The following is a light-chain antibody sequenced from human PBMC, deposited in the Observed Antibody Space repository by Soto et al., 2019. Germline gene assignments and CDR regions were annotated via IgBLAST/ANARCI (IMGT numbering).Light chain of an antibody. CDR1: QSVSSN. V-gene: IGKV3-20*01. Sequence: DIVLTQSPGTLSLSPGERATLSCRASQSVSSNLAWYQQKPGQAPRXLIYGASSRATGIPDRFSGSGSGTDGTITISRLEPEDFEVYDGQQYGSSPRTFGQGTKVDIK. J-gene: IGKJ1*01. CDR3: QQYGSSPRT. CDR2: GAS.